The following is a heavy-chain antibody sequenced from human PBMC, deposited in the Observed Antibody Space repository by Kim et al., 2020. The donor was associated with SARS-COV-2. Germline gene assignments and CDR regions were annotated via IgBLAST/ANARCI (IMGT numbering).Heavy chain of an antibody. Sequence: SETLSLTCAVYGGSFSGYYWSWIRQPPGKGLEWIGEINHSGSTNYNPSLKSRVTISVDTSKNQFSLKLSSVTAADTAVYYCARGRGVAVADRDYYYGMDV. V-gene: IGHV4-34*01. CDR1: GGSFSGYY. CDR2: INHSGST. CDR3: ARGRGVAVADRDYYYGMDV. D-gene: IGHD6-19*01. J-gene: IGHJ6*01.